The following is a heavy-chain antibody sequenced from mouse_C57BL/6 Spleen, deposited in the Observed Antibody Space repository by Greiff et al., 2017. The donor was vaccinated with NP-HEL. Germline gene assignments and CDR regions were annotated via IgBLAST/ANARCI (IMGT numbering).Heavy chain of an antibody. CDR2: IDPSDSYT. Sequence: QVHVKQPGAELVMPGASVKLSCKASGYTFTSYWMHWVKQRPGQGLEWIGEIDPSDSYTNYNQKFKGKSTLTVDKSSSTAYMQLSSLTSEDSAVYYCATGFDYWGQGTTLTVSS. V-gene: IGHV1-69*01. J-gene: IGHJ2*01. CDR1: GYTFTSYW. CDR3: ATGFDY.